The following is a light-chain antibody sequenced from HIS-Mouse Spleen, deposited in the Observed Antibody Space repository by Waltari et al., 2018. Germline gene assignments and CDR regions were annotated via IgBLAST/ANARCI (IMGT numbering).Light chain of an antibody. CDR3: QTDV. Sequence: QLVLTQSPSASASLGASVKLTCTLSSGHSSYAIAGHQQQPEKGPRYLMKLNSDGSHSKGDGIPDRFSGSSSGAERYLTISSLQSEDEADYYCQTDVFGGGTKLTVL. V-gene: IGLV4-69*01. CDR1: SGHSSYA. CDR2: LNSDGSH. J-gene: IGLJ2*01.